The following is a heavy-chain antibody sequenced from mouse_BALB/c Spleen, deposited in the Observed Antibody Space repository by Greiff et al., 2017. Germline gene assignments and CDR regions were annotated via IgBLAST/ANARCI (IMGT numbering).Heavy chain of an antibody. V-gene: IGHV1-14*01. D-gene: IGHD1-2*01. CDR2: INPYNDGT. CDR3: ARPLLRLGYAMDY. J-gene: IGHJ4*01. CDR1: GYTFTSYV. Sequence: VQLQQSGPELVKPGASVKMSCKASGYTFTSYVMHWVKQKPGQGLEWIGYINPYNDGTKYNEKFKGKATLTSDKSSSTAYMELSSLTSEDSAVYYCARPLLRLGYAMDYWGQGTSVTVSS.